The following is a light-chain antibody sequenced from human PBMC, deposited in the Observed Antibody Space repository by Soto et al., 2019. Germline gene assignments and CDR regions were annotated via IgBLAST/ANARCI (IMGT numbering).Light chain of an antibody. CDR2: KAY. J-gene: IGKJ2*01. CDR3: QQYNSYPT. CDR1: QSISSW. V-gene: IGKV1-5*03. Sequence: DIQMTQSPSTLSASVGDRVTITCRASQSISSWLAWYQQKPGKAPKLLIYKAYSLESGVPSRFSGSGSGTEFTITISSLQPDDFATYYCQQYNSYPTFGQGPKLEIK.